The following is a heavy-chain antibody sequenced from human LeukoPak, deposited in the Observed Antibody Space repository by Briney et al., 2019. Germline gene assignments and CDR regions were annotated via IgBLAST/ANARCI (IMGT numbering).Heavy chain of an antibody. J-gene: IGHJ4*02. CDR2: INQDGSET. CDR3: ARETFCTNDRCYSDY. V-gene: IGHV3-7*04. Sequence: PGGSLRLSCVGSGFTFSGYWMSWVRQAPGKGLEWVASINQDGSETYPVDSVKGRFTIYRDNAKNSLYLQMNSLNVDDTAVYYCARETFCTNDRCYSDYRGQGTLVTVSS. CDR1: GFTFSGYW. D-gene: IGHD2-8*01.